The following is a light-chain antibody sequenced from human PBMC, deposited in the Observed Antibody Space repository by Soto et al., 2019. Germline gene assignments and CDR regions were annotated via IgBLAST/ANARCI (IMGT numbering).Light chain of an antibody. Sequence: DLQITQSPSSLSASVGDRVTITCRASQSISSHLNWYQHKPGRPPRLLIFASYILEGGVPSRFSGGGSDTYFTLTIDSLQPEDVATYYCQHSYITPRYTFGQGTKVEI. CDR2: ASY. V-gene: IGKV1-39*01. CDR3: QHSYITPRYT. CDR1: QSISSH. J-gene: IGKJ2*01.